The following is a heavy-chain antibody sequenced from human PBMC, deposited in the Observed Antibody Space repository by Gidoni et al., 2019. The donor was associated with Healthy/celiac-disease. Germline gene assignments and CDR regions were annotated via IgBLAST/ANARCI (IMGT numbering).Heavy chain of an antibody. CDR2: IKSKSDGETI. V-gene: IGHV3-15*01. J-gene: IGHJ1*01. D-gene: IGHD6-19*01. Sequence: EVQLVESGGGLVKPGGSLRLACAASGFTFTSAWMSWVRQAPGKGPEWVGRIKSKSDGETIDYAAPVKGRFTISRDESENTLYLQMSSLKSEDTAVYYCTTVPDLAVAGTNLNFQHWGQGTLVTVSS. CDR1: GFTFTSAW. CDR3: TTVPDLAVAGTNLNFQH.